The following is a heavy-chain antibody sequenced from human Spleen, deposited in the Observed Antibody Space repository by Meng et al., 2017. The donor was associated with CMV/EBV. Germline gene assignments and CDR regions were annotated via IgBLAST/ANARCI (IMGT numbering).Heavy chain of an antibody. D-gene: IGHD5-24*01. J-gene: IGHJ6*02. Sequence: GESLKISCAASGFTFSSYSMNWVRQAPGKGLEWVSGISGSGGSTYYADSVKGRFTISRDNSENTLYLQMNSLRAEDTAVYYCARDLPHDNSYGMDVWGQGTTVTVSS. CDR3: ARDLPHDNSYGMDV. V-gene: IGHV3-23*01. CDR2: ISGSGGST. CDR1: GFTFSSYS.